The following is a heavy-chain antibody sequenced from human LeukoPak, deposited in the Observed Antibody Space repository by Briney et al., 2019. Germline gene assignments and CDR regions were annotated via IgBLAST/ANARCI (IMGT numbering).Heavy chain of an antibody. CDR1: GYTFTSYY. Sequence: ASVKVSCKASGYTFTSYYMHWVRQAPGQGLEWMGIINPSGGSTSYAQKFQGRVTMTRDTYTSTVYMELSSLRSEDTDVYYCARDKRGCSSTSCYTSFYYYYGMDVWGKGTTVTVSS. V-gene: IGHV1-46*01. D-gene: IGHD2-2*02. J-gene: IGHJ6*04. CDR3: ARDKRGCSSTSCYTSFYYYYGMDV. CDR2: INPSGGST.